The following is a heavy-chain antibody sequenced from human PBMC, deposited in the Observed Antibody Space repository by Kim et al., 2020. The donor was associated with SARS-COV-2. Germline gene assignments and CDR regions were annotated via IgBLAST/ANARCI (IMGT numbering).Heavy chain of an antibody. J-gene: IGHJ4*03. Sequence: GGSLRLSCAASGFTFTKYCMPWVRQAPGKGLEWVAIISLDGSDTDYADSVKGRFTVTRDSAKNSVFLEMSRLRVEDTAIYFCARDPVYATFHGYF. CDR3: ARDPVYATFHGYF. CDR1: GFTFTKYC. CDR2: ISLDGSDT. D-gene: IGHD2-8*01. V-gene: IGHV3-30*04.